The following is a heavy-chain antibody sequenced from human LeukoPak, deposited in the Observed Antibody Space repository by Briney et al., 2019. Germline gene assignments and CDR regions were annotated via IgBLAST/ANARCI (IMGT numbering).Heavy chain of an antibody. CDR2: INHSGST. D-gene: IGHD2-15*01. Sequence: SETLSLTCAVYDGSFSGSYWSWIRQPPGKGLEWIGEINHSGSTNYNSSLKSRVTISVDTSKNQFSLKLSSVTAADTAVYYCARVYCSGGSCPERGMDVWGKGTTVTVPS. CDR1: DGSFSGSY. CDR3: ARVYCSGGSCPERGMDV. J-gene: IGHJ6*04. V-gene: IGHV4-34*01.